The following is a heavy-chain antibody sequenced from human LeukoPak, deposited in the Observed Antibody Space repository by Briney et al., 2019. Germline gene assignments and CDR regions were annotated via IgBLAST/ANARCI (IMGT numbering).Heavy chain of an antibody. CDR2: IYTSGST. V-gene: IGHV4-4*07. CDR1: GGSISSYY. D-gene: IGHD3-3*01. CDR3: ARDPPHITIFGVVNDY. Sequence: PSETLSLTCTVSGGSISSYYWSWIRQPAGKGLEWIGRIYTSGSTNYNPSLKSRVTMSVDTSKNQFSLKLSSVTAADTAVYYCARDPPHITIFGVVNDYWGQGTLVTVSS. J-gene: IGHJ4*02.